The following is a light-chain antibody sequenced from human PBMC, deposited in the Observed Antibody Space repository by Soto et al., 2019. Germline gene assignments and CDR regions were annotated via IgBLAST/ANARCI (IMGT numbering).Light chain of an antibody. V-gene: IGKV1-9*01. CDR2: EES. Sequence: DIHLTQSPSFLSASVGDRVTITCRPSQAVPNNMAWYQQKPGKPPKLLIYEESTLHSGVPSRFSGRKSGTQFTLTXXXXXXXXFATYYCQQXXXXXRTFGG. J-gene: IGKJ4*01. CDR3: QQXXXXXRT. CDR1: QAVPNN.